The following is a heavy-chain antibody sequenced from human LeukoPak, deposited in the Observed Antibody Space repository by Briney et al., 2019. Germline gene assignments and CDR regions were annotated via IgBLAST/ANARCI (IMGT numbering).Heavy chain of an antibody. CDR1: GFIFTDYA. Sequence: QPGRSLRLSCAASGFIFTDYAMHWVLQPPGKGLEWVALVSYDGRNENYADSVKGRFTISRDTSKSTLYLQMNSLRGEDTAVYYCARGEAVPAAVGGPRYYYGMDVWGQGTTVTVSS. V-gene: IGHV3-30*04. D-gene: IGHD2-2*01. CDR2: VSYDGRNE. J-gene: IGHJ6*02. CDR3: ARGEAVPAAVGGPRYYYGMDV.